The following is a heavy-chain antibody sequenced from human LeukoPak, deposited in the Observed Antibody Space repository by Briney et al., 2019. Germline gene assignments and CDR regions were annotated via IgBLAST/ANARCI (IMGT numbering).Heavy chain of an antibody. CDR2: IFYSGNT. CDR3: AGQRGWSIDY. V-gene: IGHV4-39*01. CDR1: GGSISSSSYY. J-gene: IGHJ4*02. D-gene: IGHD2-15*01. Sequence: PPETLSLTCTVSGGSISSSSYYWGWIRQPPGKGLEWIGSIFYSGNTYYNPSLKSRVTISVDTSKNQFSLKLSSVTAADTAVYYCAGQRGWSIDYWGQGTLVTVSS.